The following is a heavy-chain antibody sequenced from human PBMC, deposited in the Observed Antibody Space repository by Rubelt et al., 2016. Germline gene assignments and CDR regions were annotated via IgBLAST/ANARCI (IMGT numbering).Heavy chain of an antibody. CDR1: GYTFTDYY. D-gene: IGHD3-3*01. CDR2: INPNSGST. V-gene: IGHV1-2*02. Sequence: QVQLVQSGAEVKKPGASVTVSCKASGYTFTDYYIHWVRQAPGQGLEWVGWINPNSGSTNYAQKFQGRVTMTRDTSISTAYMELSSLRAEDTAVYYCARVKSGSIDYWGQGTLVTVSS. CDR3: ARVKSGSIDY. J-gene: IGHJ4*02.